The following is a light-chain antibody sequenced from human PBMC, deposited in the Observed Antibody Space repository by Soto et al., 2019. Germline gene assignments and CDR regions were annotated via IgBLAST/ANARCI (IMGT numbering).Light chain of an antibody. CDR2: NVN. V-gene: IGLV2-14*01. J-gene: IGLJ2*01. CDR1: SSDVGGYNY. Sequence: QSALTQPASVSGSPGQSITISCTGTSSDVGGYNYVTWYQQHPGKAPKLMIYNVNNRPSGVPNRFSGSRSGNTASLTISGLQTEDEADYYCSSYTSSSTVVFGGGTKLTVL. CDR3: SSYTSSSTVV.